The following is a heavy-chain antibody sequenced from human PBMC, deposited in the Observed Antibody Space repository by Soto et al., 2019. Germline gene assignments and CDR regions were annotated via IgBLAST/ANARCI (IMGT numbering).Heavy chain of an antibody. CDR2: ISPYNGNT. CDR1: FYTFTNYG. Sequence: ASGKVSCKASFYTFTNYGISWVRQAPGQGLEWMGWISPYNGNTNYAQKFQARVTMTTDTSTSTAYMELRGLRSDDSAVYYCARDVNWNVDSWGQGILVTVS. V-gene: IGHV1-18*01. J-gene: IGHJ4*02. CDR3: ARDVNWNVDS. D-gene: IGHD1-1*01.